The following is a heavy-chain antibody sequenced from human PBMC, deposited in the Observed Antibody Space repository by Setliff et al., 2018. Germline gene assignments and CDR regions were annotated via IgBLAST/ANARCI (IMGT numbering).Heavy chain of an antibody. V-gene: IGHV3-7*01. CDR2: ITHDGSKT. D-gene: IGHD1-1*01. CDR3: AKDGPNWYVFDY. CDR1: GFTFNTYW. J-gene: IGHJ4*02. Sequence: EASVKVSCAGSGFTFNTYWMTWVRQAPGKGLEWVASITHDGSKTYILDSVKGRFTISRDNSKNTLYLQMNSLRAEDTAVYYCAKDGPNWYVFDYWGQGTLVTVSS.